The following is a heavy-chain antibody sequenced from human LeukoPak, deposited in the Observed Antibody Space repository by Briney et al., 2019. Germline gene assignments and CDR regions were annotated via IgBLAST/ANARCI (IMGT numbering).Heavy chain of an antibody. CDR3: ARNYGDYVFIIGY. Sequence: PSETLSLTCTVSGGSISSYYWSWIRQPPGKGLEWVSVIYSGGSAYYADSVKGRFTISRDNSKNTLFLQMNSLRAEDTAVYYCARNYGDYVFIIGYWGQGTLVTVSS. CDR1: GGSISSYY. CDR2: IYSGGSA. D-gene: IGHD4-17*01. J-gene: IGHJ4*02. V-gene: IGHV3-53*01.